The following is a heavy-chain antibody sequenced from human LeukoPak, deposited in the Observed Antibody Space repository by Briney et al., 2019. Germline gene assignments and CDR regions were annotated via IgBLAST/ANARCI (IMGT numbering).Heavy chain of an antibody. CDR2: IYKIGTT. D-gene: IGHD2-15*01. V-gene: IGHV4-59*02. CDR1: GDSVTGYF. Sequence: SETLSLTCTVFGDSVTGYFLNWVRQPPGKGLECIGHIYKIGTTNYNPSLKSRLTISADTSKNQFSLQLRSVTAADTAVYYCVIGVGWQPDYWGQGALVTVSS. J-gene: IGHJ4*02. CDR3: VIGVGWQPDY.